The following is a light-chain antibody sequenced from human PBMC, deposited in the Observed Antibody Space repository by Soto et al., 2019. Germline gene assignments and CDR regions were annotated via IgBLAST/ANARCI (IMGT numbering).Light chain of an antibody. CDR1: NSNIGSNS. CDR3: ASWDDNLNGVV. J-gene: IGLJ3*02. CDR2: GSN. Sequence: QPVLTQPPSASGTPGQRVTISCSGSNSNIGSNSVNWYQQLPGTAPKLLIYGSNQRPSGVPDRFSGSKSGTSASLAISGLQSEDEGVHYCASWDDNLNGVVFGGGTKLTVL. V-gene: IGLV1-44*01.